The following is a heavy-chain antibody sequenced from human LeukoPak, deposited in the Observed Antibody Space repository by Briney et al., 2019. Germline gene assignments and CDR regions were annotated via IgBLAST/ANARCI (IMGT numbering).Heavy chain of an antibody. V-gene: IGHV1-58*02. Sequence: AASVKVSCKASGFTFTSSGMQWVRQARGQGLEWVGWIDVGSGNRNYAQKFQERVTITRDKATSTAYMELSRLRSEDTTVYYCAADLSGSFVFDYWGQGTLVTVSS. CDR2: IDVGSGNR. CDR1: GFTFTSSG. J-gene: IGHJ4*02. D-gene: IGHD1-26*01. CDR3: AADLSGSFVFDY.